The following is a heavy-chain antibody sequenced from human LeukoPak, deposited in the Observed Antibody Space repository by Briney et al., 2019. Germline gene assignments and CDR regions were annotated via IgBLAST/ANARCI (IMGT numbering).Heavy chain of an antibody. CDR2: INSDGSST. CDR3: AKDYYYGSGSNRAMDV. V-gene: IGHV3-74*01. J-gene: IGHJ6*02. D-gene: IGHD3-10*01. CDR1: GFTFSSYW. Sequence: SGGSLRLSCAASGFTFSSYWMHWVRQAPGKGLVWVSRINSDGSSTSYADSVKGRFTISRDNAKSTLYLQMNSLRAEDTAVYYCAKDYYYGSGSNRAMDVWGQGTTVTVSS.